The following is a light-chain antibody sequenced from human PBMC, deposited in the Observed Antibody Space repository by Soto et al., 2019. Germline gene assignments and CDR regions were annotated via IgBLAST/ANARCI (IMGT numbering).Light chain of an antibody. V-gene: IGKV1-5*03. CDR3: QQYNSYPGT. J-gene: IGKJ1*01. CDR2: KAS. CDR1: QSISSW. Sequence: DIQMTQSPSTLSASVGDRVTITCRASQSISSWLAWYQQKPGKAPTLLIYKASSLESGVPSRFSGSGSGTEFTLTISSLQPDDFATYYCQQYNSYPGTFGQGTKGEIK.